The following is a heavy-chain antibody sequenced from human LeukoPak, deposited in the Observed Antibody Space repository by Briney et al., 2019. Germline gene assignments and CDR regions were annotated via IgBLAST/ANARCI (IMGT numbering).Heavy chain of an antibody. J-gene: IGHJ4*02. CDR1: GGTFSSYA. D-gene: IGHD3-10*01. Sequence: SVKVSCKASGGTFSSYAISWVRQAPGQGLEWMGGIIPIFGTANYAQKFQGRVTITADESASTTYMELSSLRSEDTAVYYCASKNYGSGSYLDYWGQGTLVTVSS. V-gene: IGHV1-69*01. CDR2: IIPIFGTA. CDR3: ASKNYGSGSYLDY.